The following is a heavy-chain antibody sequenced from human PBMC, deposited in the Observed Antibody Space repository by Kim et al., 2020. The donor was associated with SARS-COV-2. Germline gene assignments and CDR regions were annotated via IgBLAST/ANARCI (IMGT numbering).Heavy chain of an antibody. J-gene: IGHJ4*02. CDR3: ARDAGVAARPFDY. CDR1: GFTFSSYA. V-gene: IGHV3-30-3*01. Sequence: GGSLRLSCAASGFTFSSYAMHWVRQAPGKGLEWVAVISYDGSNKYYADSVKGRFTISRDNSKNTLYLQMNSLRAEDTAVYYCARDAGVAARPFDYWGQGTLVTVSS. CDR2: ISYDGSNK. D-gene: IGHD6-6*01.